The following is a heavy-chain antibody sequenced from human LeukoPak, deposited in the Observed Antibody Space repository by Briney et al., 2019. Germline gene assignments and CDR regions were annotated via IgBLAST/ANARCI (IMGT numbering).Heavy chain of an antibody. V-gene: IGHV1-69*05. J-gene: IGHJ5*02. CDR2: IIPIFGTA. Sequence: SVKVSCKASGGTFSSYAISWVRQAPGQGLDWMGGIIPIFGTANYAQKFQGRVTITTDESTSTAYMELSSLRSEDTAVYYCAREYYYGSGSRGSWFDPWGQGTLVTVSS. CDR3: AREYYYGSGSRGSWFDP. CDR1: GGTFSSYA. D-gene: IGHD3-10*01.